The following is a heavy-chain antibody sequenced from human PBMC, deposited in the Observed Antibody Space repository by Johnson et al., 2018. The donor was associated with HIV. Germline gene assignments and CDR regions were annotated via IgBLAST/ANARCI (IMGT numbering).Heavy chain of an antibody. D-gene: IGHD4-23*01. CDR2: IGTAGDT. CDR1: GFTFSSYD. V-gene: IGHV3-13*01. Sequence: MQLVESGGGLVQPGGSLRLSCAASGFTFSSYDMQWVRQATGNGLEWVSAIGTAGDTYSPGSVKGRFTISRENAKNSLYLQMNSLRAGDTAVYYCAREAQTHAFDIWGQGTMVTVSS. J-gene: IGHJ3*02. CDR3: AREAQTHAFDI.